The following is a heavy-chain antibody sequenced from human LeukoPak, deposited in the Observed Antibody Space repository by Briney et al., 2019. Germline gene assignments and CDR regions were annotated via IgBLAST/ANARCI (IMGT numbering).Heavy chain of an antibody. CDR1: GGTFSSYA. CDR2: INPNSGGT. Sequence: ASVKVSCKASGGTFSSYAISWVRQAPGQGLEWMGWINPNSGGTNYAQKFQGWVTMTRDTSISTAYMELSRLRSDDTAVYYCARGTVPYYYYGMDVWGQGTTVTVSS. J-gene: IGHJ6*02. D-gene: IGHD4-17*01. V-gene: IGHV1-2*04. CDR3: ARGTVPYYYYGMDV.